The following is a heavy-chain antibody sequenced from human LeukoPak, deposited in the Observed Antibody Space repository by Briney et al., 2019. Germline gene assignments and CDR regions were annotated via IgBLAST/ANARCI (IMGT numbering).Heavy chain of an antibody. CDR3: ARSAAGGSSFDY. D-gene: IGHD6-13*01. CDR1: GFTFSSYS. V-gene: IGHV3-21*01. J-gene: IGHJ4*02. CDR2: ISSSSSYI. Sequence: GGSLRLSCAASGFTFSSYSMNWVRQAPGKGLEWVSSISSSSSYIYYADSVKGRFTISRHNAKNSLYLQMNSLRAEDTAVYYCARSAAGGSSFDYWGQGTLVTVSS.